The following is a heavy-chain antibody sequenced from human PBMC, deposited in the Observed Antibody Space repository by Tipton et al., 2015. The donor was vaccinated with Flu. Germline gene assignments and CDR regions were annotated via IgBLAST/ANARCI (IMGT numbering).Heavy chain of an antibody. D-gene: IGHD1-1*01. CDR1: GFTFGDYG. CDR3: ARETVPGEFYVDS. V-gene: IGHV3-49*04. J-gene: IGHJ4*02. Sequence: SLRLSCTTSGFTFGDYGIIWVRQAPRKGLEWLSFIRSKGYDEKIDYAASVKGRFTMSRDDSKSIAHLQMNSLKIEDIGVYYCARETVPGEFYVDSWGQGTLVTVSS. CDR2: IRSKGYDEKI.